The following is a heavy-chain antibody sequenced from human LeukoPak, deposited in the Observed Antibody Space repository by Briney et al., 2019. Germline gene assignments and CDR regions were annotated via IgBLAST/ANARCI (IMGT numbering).Heavy chain of an antibody. CDR3: AKRLTNYYDSSGPDY. CDR2: IIPIFGTA. CDR1: GGTFSSYA. Sequence: SVKVSCKASGGTFSSYAISWVRQAPGQGLEWMGGIIPIFGTANYAQKFQGRVTITADESTSTAYMELSSLRAEDTAVYYCAKRLTNYYDSSGPDYWGQGTLVTVSS. V-gene: IGHV1-69*01. D-gene: IGHD3-22*01. J-gene: IGHJ4*02.